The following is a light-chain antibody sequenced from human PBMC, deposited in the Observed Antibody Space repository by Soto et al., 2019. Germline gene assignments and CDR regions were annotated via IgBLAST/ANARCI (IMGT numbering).Light chain of an antibody. V-gene: IGKV3-20*01. J-gene: IGKJ3*01. CDR1: QSVSSSY. Sequence: EIVLTQSPGTLSLSPGERATLSCRASQSVSSSYLAWYQQKPGQAPRLLIYGASSRATGITDRFSGSGSGTDFTLTISRLEPEDFAVYYCQQYGSSLTTFGPGTKVDIK. CDR3: QQYGSSLTT. CDR2: GAS.